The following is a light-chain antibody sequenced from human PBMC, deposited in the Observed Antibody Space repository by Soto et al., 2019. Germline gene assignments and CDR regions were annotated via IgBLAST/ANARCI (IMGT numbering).Light chain of an antibody. J-gene: IGKJ5*01. CDR2: GAS. V-gene: IGKV3-15*01. CDR3: QQLNTYPQIT. CDR1: QSVSSN. Sequence: EIVMTQSPATLSVSPGERATLSCRASQSVSSNLAWYQQKPGQAPRLLIYGASTRATGIPARFSGSGSGTEFTLTISSLQSEDFAVYYCQQLNTYPQITFDQGTRLEIK.